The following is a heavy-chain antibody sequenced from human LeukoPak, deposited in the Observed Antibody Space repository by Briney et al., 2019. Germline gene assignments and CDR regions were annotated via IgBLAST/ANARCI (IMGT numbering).Heavy chain of an antibody. V-gene: IGHV4-30-4*01. CDR2: IYYSGST. Sequence: SETLSLTCTVSGGSISSGDYYWSWIRQPPGKGLEWIGYIYYSGSTDYNPSLKSRVTISVDTSKNQFSLKLSSVTAADTAVYYCARDSPMAYYYGMDVWGQGTTVTVSS. J-gene: IGHJ6*02. D-gene: IGHD3-10*01. CDR3: ARDSPMAYYYGMDV. CDR1: GGSISSGDYY.